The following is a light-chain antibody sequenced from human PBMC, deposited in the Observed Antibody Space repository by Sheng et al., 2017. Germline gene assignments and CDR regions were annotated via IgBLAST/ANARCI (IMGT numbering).Light chain of an antibody. J-gene: IGKJ2*03. CDR1: QSVGNY. V-gene: IGKV3-11*01. Sequence: EVVLTQSPATLSLSPGERATISCRASQSVGNYLAWYQQKPGQAPRLLIYDTSNRATGIPARFSGSGSGTDFTLTISSLEPEDFGVYYCQQRNNWGFGLGDQAGDQ. CDR2: DTS. CDR3: QQRNNWG.